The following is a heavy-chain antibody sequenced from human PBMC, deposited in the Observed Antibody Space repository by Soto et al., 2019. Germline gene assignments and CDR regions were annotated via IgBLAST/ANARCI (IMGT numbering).Heavy chain of an antibody. Sequence: SETLSLTCTVSGGSISSSSYYWGWIRQPPGKGLEWIGSIYYSGSTYYNPSLKSRVTISVDTSKNQFSLKLSSVTAADTAVYYCARQYYYDSRRFDPWGQGTLVTVSS. J-gene: IGHJ5*02. D-gene: IGHD3-22*01. CDR2: IYYSGST. V-gene: IGHV4-39*01. CDR3: ARQYYYDSRRFDP. CDR1: GGSISSSSYY.